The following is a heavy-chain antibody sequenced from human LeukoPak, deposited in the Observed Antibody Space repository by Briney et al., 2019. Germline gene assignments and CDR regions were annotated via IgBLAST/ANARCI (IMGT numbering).Heavy chain of an antibody. D-gene: IGHD3-10*01. CDR2: IYYSGSA. Sequence: PSETLSLTCTVTGGSISSGDYYWSWIRQPPGTGLEWLGYIYYSGSAYYNPSLKSRVTISVDTSKNQFSLKLSSVTAANTAVYYCARADTMVRGVMRRSLFYFDYWGQGTLVTVSS. CDR3: ARADTMVRGVMRRSLFYFDY. V-gene: IGHV4-30-4*01. CDR1: GGSISSGDYY. J-gene: IGHJ4*02.